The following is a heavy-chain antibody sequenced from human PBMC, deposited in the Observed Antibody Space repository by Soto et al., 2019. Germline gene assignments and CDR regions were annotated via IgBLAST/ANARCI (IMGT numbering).Heavy chain of an antibody. Sequence: EVQLVESGGGLVQPGGSLRLSCVASGFTVTDISMNWVRQAPGKGLEWVSVIYKDFTDYADFVRGRFPVSTDTSKNALYLQLDNLRAEDTAVYYCAREPRYCSGGSCSIMGDAFDIWGQGAMVTVSS. D-gene: IGHD2-15*01. CDR1: GFTVTDIS. CDR3: AREPRYCSGGSCSIMGDAFDI. V-gene: IGHV3-66*01. J-gene: IGHJ3*02. CDR2: IYKDFT.